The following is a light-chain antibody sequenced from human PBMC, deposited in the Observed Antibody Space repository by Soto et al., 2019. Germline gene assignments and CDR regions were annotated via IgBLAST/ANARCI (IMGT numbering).Light chain of an antibody. Sequence: ALTQPPSASGSPGQSVTISCTGTSSDVGAYKYVSWYQQHPGKAPKLMIYEVSKRPSGVPDRFSGSKSGNTASLTVSGLQAEDEADYYCSSYAGSNNWVFGGGTKVTVL. CDR2: EVS. J-gene: IGLJ3*02. V-gene: IGLV2-8*01. CDR3: SSYAGSNNWV. CDR1: SSDVGAYKY.